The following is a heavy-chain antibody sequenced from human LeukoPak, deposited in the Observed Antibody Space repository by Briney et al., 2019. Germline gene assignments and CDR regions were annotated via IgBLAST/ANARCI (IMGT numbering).Heavy chain of an antibody. J-gene: IGHJ3*02. CDR2: INSDGSST. D-gene: IGHD1-26*01. CDR3: ARPSGSSYYDAFDI. V-gene: IGHV3-74*01. Sequence: PGGSLRLSCAASGFTFSGYWIHWVRQAPGKGLVWVSRINSDGSSTSYADSVKGRFTISRDNAKKTLYLQMNSLRAEDTAVYYCARPSGSSYYDAFDIWGQGTMVTVSS. CDR1: GFTFSGYW.